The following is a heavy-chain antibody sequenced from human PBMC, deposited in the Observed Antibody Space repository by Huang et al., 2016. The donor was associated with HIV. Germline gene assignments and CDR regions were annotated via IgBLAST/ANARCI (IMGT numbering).Heavy chain of an antibody. CDR1: GFIFSNYG. J-gene: IGHJ1*01. CDR3: ALKGDSSGWEYFRH. CDR2: ISDDGSNK. V-gene: IGHV3-30*03. D-gene: IGHD6-19*01. Sequence: QVQLVESGGGVVQPGRSLRLSCAASGFIFSNYGRHWVRQAPGKGVEWGALISDDGSNKYYTDSVKGRFSISRDNSKNTLYLQMNSLRAEDTAVYYCALKGDSSGWEYFRHWGQGTLVTVSS.